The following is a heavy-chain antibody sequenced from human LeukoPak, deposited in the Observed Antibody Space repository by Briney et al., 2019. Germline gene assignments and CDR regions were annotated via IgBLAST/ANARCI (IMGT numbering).Heavy chain of an antibody. D-gene: IGHD3-22*01. CDR2: TSFDGSDN. CDR1: GFTFSSYA. Sequence: GGSLRLSCAASGFTFSSYAMHWVRQAPGKGLKWVAVTSFDGSDNYYADSVKGRFTISRGNAKNSLYLQMNSLRAEDTAVYYCARGRYYDSSGYCDYWGQGTLVTVSS. CDR3: ARGRYYDSSGYCDY. J-gene: IGHJ4*02. V-gene: IGHV3-30*04.